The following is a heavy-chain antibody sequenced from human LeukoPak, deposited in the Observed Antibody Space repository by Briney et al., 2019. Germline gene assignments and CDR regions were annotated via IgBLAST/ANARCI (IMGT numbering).Heavy chain of an antibody. J-gene: IGHJ5*02. Sequence: ASVTVSCTASGYTFTSYYMHWVRQAPGQGLEWIGIINHSGGSTSYAQKLQGRVTMTRDMSTSTHYMELSSLRSEDTAVYYCARDNSVEDTAWWFDPWGQGTLVTVSS. CDR2: INHSGGST. D-gene: IGHD4-23*01. V-gene: IGHV1-46*01. CDR1: GYTFTSYY. CDR3: ARDNSVEDTAWWFDP.